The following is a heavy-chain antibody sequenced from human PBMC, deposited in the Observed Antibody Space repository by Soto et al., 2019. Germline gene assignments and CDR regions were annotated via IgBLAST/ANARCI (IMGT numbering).Heavy chain of an antibody. CDR2: ISGSGGST. Sequence: GGSLRLSCAASGFTFSSYAMSWVRQAPGKGLEWVSAISGSGGSTYYADSVKGRFTISRDNSKNTLYLQMNSLRAEDTAVYYCAKVPGSGSYLFPSYYFDYWGQGTLVTVSS. CDR1: GFTFSSYA. V-gene: IGHV3-23*01. D-gene: IGHD3-10*01. CDR3: AKVPGSGSYLFPSYYFDY. J-gene: IGHJ4*02.